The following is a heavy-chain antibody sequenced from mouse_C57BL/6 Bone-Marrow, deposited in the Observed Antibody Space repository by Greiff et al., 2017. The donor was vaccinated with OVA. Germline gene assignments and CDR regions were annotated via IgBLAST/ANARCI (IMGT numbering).Heavy chain of an antibody. Sequence: VQLQQPGAELVKPGASVKLTCKASGYTFTSYWLHWVKQRPGQGLEWIGMIDPNSGSTNYNEKFKSKATLTVDKSSRTVYMQLSSLTSGDSAVCCCARRGGTGAMDYWGQGTSVTVSS. V-gene: IGHV1-64*01. J-gene: IGHJ4*01. D-gene: IGHD3-3*01. CDR1: GYTFTSYW. CDR2: IDPNSGST. CDR3: ARRGGTGAMDY.